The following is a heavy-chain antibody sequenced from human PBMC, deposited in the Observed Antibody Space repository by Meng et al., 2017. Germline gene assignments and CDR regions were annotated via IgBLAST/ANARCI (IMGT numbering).Heavy chain of an antibody. CDR2: TRNKANSYTT. CDR1: GFTFSDHY. CDR3: ARDQEIVGATLADY. D-gene: IGHD1-26*01. V-gene: IGHV3-72*01. J-gene: IGHJ4*02. Sequence: GESLKISCAASGFTFSDHYMDWLRQAPGKGLEWVGRTRNKANSYTTEYAASVKGRFTISRDDSRNSLYLQMNSLRTEDTAVYYCARDQEIVGATLADYWGQGTLVTVSS.